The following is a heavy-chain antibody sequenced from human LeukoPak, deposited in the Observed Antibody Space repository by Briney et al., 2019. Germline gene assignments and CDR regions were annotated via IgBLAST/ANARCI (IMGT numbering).Heavy chain of an antibody. D-gene: IGHD3-3*01. V-gene: IGHV1-18*01. Sequence: ASVKVSCKTSGYTFTSYGISWVRQAPGQGLEWMGWISAYNGNTNYAQNLQGRVTMTTDTSTSTAYMELRSLRSDDTAVYYCARGAMYYDFWSGYYRPAAFDIWGQGTMVTVSS. CDR1: GYTFTSYG. J-gene: IGHJ3*02. CDR2: ISAYNGNT. CDR3: ARGAMYYDFWSGYYRPAAFDI.